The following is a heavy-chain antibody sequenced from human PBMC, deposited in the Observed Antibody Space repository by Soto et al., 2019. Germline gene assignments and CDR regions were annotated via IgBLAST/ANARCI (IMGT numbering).Heavy chain of an antibody. J-gene: IGHJ5*02. V-gene: IGHV4-31*03. CDR2: ISYSGST. CDR1: GGSISSGGYY. CDR3: ARFPVRAGAGWLDP. Sequence: TLSLTCTVSGGSISSGGYYWSWIGQHPGKGLERIGYISYSGSTYYNPSLKSRVTISVDTSKNQFSLKLCSVTAADTAVYYCARFPVRAGAGWLDPWGQGTLVTVSS. D-gene: IGHD3-10*01.